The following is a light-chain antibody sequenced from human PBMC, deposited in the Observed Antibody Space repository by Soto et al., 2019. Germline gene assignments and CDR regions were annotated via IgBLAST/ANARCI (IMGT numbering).Light chain of an antibody. J-gene: IGKJ1*01. CDR2: GAS. CDR3: QQYGSSPRT. CDR1: QSVSSSY. V-gene: IGKV3-20*01. Sequence: EIVLTQSPGTLSLSPGERATLSCRASQSVSSSYLAWYQQKPDQAPRLLIYGASSRATGIPDRFSGSGSGTDFTLTISRLEPEDFAEYYCQQYGSSPRTFGQGTKVEIK.